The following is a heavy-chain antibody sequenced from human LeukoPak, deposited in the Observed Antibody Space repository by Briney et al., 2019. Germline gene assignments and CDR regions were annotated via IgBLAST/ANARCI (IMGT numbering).Heavy chain of an antibody. CDR2: INPSGGST. CDR1: GYTFTSYY. V-gene: IGHV1-46*01. CDR3: ARGGNYYDTSGYSYYFDY. Sequence: ASVKVSCKASGYTFTSYYMHWVRQAPGQGLEWMGIINPSGGSTNYAQNFQGRVTMTRDTSTSTVYMELSSLRSEDTAVYYCARGGNYYDTSGYSYYFDYWGQGTLVTVSS. D-gene: IGHD3-22*01. J-gene: IGHJ4*02.